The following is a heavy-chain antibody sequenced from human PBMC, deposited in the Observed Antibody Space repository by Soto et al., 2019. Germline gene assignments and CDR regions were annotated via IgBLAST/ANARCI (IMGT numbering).Heavy chain of an antibody. J-gene: IGHJ4*02. Sequence: PGGSLRLSCAASGFTFSSYAMSWVRRAPGKGLEWVSAISGSGGSTYYADSVKGRFTISRDNSKNTLYLQMNSLRAEDTAVYYCAKATFGGLGVIDPFDYWGQGTLVTVSS. V-gene: IGHV3-23*01. D-gene: IGHD3-10*01. CDR3: AKATFGGLGVIDPFDY. CDR1: GFTFSSYA. CDR2: ISGSGGST.